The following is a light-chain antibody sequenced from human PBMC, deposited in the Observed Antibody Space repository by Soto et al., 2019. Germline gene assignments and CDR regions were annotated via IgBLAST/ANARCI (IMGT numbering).Light chain of an antibody. V-gene: IGKV1-39*01. CDR1: QSISNY. CDR3: QQDYSFPYT. CDR2: AAS. J-gene: IGKJ2*01. Sequence: DMQLTQSPCSLSAFVGESVTLTLTARQSISNYLNWYQQKPGKAPKLLIYAASTLQSGVPSRFSGSGSGTDFTLTISCLQSEDFATYYCQQDYSFPYTFGQGTKVDIK.